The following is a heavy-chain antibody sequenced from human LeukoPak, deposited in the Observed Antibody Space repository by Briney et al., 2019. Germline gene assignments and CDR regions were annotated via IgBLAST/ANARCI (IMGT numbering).Heavy chain of an antibody. CDR2: INPNGGST. J-gene: IGHJ2*01. CDR3: ARDPRLSSGYSTGILWYFDL. CDR1: GYTFTDYY. V-gene: IGHV1-46*01. D-gene: IGHD3-22*01. Sequence: WASVKVSCKASGYTFTDYYMHWVRQAPGQGLEWMGIINPNGGSTSYAQKFQGRVTMTRDTSTSTVYMELSSLRSEDTAVYYCARDPRLSSGYSTGILWYFDLRGRGTLVTVSS.